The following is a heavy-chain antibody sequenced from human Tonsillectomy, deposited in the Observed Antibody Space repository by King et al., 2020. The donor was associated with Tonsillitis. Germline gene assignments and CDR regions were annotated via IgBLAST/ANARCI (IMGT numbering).Heavy chain of an antibody. CDR1: GFTFSSYG. CDR3: ARDSKTEYDYVWRTKHY. Sequence: QLVQSGGGVVQPGRSLRLSCAASGFTFSSYGMHWVRQAPGKGLEWVAVISYDGSNKYYADSVKGRFTISRDNSKNTLYLQMNSLRGEDTAVYYCARDSKTEYDYVWRTKHYWGQGTLVTVSS. CDR2: ISYDGSNK. V-gene: IGHV3-33*05. J-gene: IGHJ4*02. D-gene: IGHD3-16*01.